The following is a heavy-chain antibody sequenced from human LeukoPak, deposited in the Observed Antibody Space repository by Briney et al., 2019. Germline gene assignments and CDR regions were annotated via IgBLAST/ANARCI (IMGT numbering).Heavy chain of an antibody. D-gene: IGHD5-18*01. CDR1: GGSLSSYY. V-gene: IGHV4-59*01. Sequence: PSETLSLTCTVSGGSLSSYYWSWIRQPPGKGLEWIGYIYYSGSTNYHPSLKSRVTISVDTSKNQFSLKLSSVTAADTAVYYCAGSYGYHFDYWGQGTLVTVSS. CDR3: AGSYGYHFDY. CDR2: IYYSGST. J-gene: IGHJ4*02.